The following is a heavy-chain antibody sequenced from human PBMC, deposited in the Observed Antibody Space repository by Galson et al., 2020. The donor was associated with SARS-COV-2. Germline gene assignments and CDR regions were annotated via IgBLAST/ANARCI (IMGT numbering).Heavy chain of an antibody. V-gene: IGHV3-33*03. CDR2: IWSDGIHK. CDR3: TTSIIVPGTLDY. Sequence: GESLKISCAASGFSFSTYAMHWVRQAPGEGLEWVVVIWSDGIHKYYGDSVQGRFTISRDNSKNTVNLEMNSLRAEDTAVYYCTTSIIVPGTLDYWGRGTLVSVSS. D-gene: IGHD3-22*01. J-gene: IGHJ4*02. CDR1: GFSFSTYA.